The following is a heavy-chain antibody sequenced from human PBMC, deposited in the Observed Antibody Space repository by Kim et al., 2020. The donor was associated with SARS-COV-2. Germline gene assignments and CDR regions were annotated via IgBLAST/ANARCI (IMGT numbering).Heavy chain of an antibody. CDR2: TYYRSKWYN. CDR3: AREHSTWIQLWFVGAFDY. J-gene: IGHJ4*02. V-gene: IGHV6-1*01. Sequence: SQTLSLTCAISGDSVSSNSAAWNWIRQSPSRGLEWLGRTYYRSKWYNDYAVSVKSRITINPDTSKNQFSLQLNSVTPEDTAVYYCAREHSTWIQLWFVGAFDYWGQGTLVTVSS. D-gene: IGHD5-18*01. CDR1: GDSVSSNSAA.